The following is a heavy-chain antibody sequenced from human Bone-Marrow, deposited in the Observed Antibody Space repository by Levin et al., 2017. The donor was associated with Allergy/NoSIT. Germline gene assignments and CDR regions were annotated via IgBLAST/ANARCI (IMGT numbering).Heavy chain of an antibody. CDR3: ARDRLGGAFDF. J-gene: IGHJ3*01. V-gene: IGHV3-48*01. D-gene: IGHD3-16*01. CDR1: GFTFNTYD. CDR2: ITRDSGTI. Sequence: GGSLRLSCEASGFTFNTYDMNWVRQVPGMGLEWVSFITRDSGTIYYADSVKGRFTISRDNAKNSLFLQMNSLRAEDTAVYYCARDRLGGAFDFWGQGTRVTVSS.